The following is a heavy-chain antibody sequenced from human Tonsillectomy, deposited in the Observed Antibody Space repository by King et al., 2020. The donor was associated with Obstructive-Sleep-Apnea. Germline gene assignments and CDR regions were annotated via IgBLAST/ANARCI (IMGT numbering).Heavy chain of an antibody. D-gene: IGHD5-18*01. J-gene: IGHJ4*02. CDR3: ARGYGPPLF. Sequence: VQLVESGGDLVKPGGSLRLSCAASGFTFSDYYMSWIRQFPGKGLEWISYISSSGTTIYYTDSVKGRFTISKDDSKSSLYLQMNSLRAEDTAVYYCARGYGPPLFWGQGTLVTVSS. V-gene: IGHV3-11*01. CDR2: ISSSGTTI. CDR1: GFTFSDYY.